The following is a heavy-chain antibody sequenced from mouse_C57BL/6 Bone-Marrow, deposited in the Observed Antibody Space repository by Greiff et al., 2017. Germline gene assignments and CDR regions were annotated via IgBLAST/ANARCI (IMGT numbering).Heavy chain of an antibody. CDR1: GYTFTSYW. Sequence: QVQLQQPGAELVMPGASVKLSCKASGYTFTSYWMHWVKQRPGQGLEWIGEIDPSDSYTNYNQKFKGKSTLTVDKSSSTAYMQLSSLTSEDSAVYYCARSFPNWGMGYWGQGTTLTGSS. D-gene: IGHD4-1*01. V-gene: IGHV1-69*01. CDR2: IDPSDSYT. J-gene: IGHJ2*01. CDR3: ARSFPNWGMGY.